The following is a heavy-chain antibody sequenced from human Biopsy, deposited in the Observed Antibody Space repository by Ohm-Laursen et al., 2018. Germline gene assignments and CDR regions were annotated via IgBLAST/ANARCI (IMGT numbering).Heavy chain of an antibody. Sequence: SDTLSLTCAVSGGSISNYFWTWIRQPPGKGLEWIGYFRFEGRTSYNSSLKSRVTISADTSKNQFSLRLSSVTAADTAVYYCALGGGSYVNFDYWGQGTRVTVSS. CDR3: ALGGGSYVNFDY. CDR2: FRFEGRT. D-gene: IGHD1-26*01. V-gene: IGHV4-59*07. J-gene: IGHJ4*02. CDR1: GGSISNYF.